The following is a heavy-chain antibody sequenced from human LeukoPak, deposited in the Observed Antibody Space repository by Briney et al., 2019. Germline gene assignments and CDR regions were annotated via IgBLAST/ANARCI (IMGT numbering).Heavy chain of an antibody. Sequence: GASVKVSCKASGDTFTGHYIHWVRQAPGQGLEWMGWINPKSGDTKYAQKFQGRVTMTRDTSIGSAYMELSRLKSADTAVYYCARTPVGFKVGGRLYYYGMDVWGQGTTVTVSS. CDR3: ARTPVGFKVGGRLYYYGMDV. V-gene: IGHV1-2*02. CDR2: INPKSGDT. CDR1: GDTFTGHY. D-gene: IGHD3-16*01. J-gene: IGHJ6*02.